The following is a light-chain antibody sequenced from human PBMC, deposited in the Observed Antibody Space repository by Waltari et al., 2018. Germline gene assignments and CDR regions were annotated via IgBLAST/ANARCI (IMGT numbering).Light chain of an antibody. CDR2: NND. CDR3: AAWDGSLSGYV. CDR1: YSNVGNDN. Sequence: QSVLTQPPSASATPGQRVTISCSGSYSNVGNDNVYWYQQLPGTAPRLLIYNNDVRSSGVSDRFAGSKSGTSAFLAISGLLSEDEADYYCAAWDGSLSGYVFGSGTKVTV. J-gene: IGLJ1*01. V-gene: IGLV1-47*01.